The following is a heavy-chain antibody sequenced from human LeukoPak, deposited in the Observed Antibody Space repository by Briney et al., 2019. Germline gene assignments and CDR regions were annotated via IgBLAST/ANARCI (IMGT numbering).Heavy chain of an antibody. CDR3: ARYCSSTSCTSGRIADFDY. D-gene: IGHD2-2*01. CDR2: ISAYNGNT. Sequence: ASVKVSCKASGYTFTSYGISWVRQAPGQGLEWMGWISAYNGNTNYAQKLQGRVTMTTDTSTSTAYMELRSLRSDDTAVYYCARYCSSTSCTSGRIADFDYWSQGTLVTVSS. CDR1: GYTFTSYG. V-gene: IGHV1-18*01. J-gene: IGHJ4*02.